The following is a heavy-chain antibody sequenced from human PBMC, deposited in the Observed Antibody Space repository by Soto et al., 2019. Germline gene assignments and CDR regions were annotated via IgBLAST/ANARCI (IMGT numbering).Heavy chain of an antibody. Sequence: QVQLVQSGAEVKKPGSSVKVSCKASGGTFSSYAISWVRQAPGQGLEWMGGIIPIFGTANYAQKFQGRVTITADKSTSRAHMELSSLRSEDTAVYYCARGHKSGYVYYYYYGMDVWWQGTTVTVSS. CDR3: ARGHKSGYVYYYYYGMDV. CDR2: IIPIFGTA. V-gene: IGHV1-69*06. J-gene: IGHJ6*01. D-gene: IGHD5-12*01. CDR1: GGTFSSYA.